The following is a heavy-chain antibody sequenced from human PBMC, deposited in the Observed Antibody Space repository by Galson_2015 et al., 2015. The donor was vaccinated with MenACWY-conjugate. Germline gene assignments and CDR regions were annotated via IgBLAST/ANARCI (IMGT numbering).Heavy chain of an antibody. CDR1: GFTFSRSW. Sequence: SLRLSCAASGFTFSRSWMSWVRQAPGTGLEWVASMKEDQSEKYYVDSVKGRFTISRDNAKDSVFLQMNNLRAEDTAVYYCAVKSFYCSGGTCYSGTFDYWGQGTLVTVSS. D-gene: IGHD2-15*01. CDR2: MKEDQSEK. CDR3: AVKSFYCSGGTCYSGTFDY. J-gene: IGHJ4*02. V-gene: IGHV3-7*03.